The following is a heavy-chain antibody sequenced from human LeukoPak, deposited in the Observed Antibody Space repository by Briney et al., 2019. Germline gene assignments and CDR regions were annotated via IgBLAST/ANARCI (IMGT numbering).Heavy chain of an antibody. J-gene: IGHJ5*01. CDR3: ARDRLQLQT. D-gene: IGHD1-1*01. CDR1: GGSISNLY. V-gene: IGHV4-59*11. Sequence: PSETLSLTCTVSGGSISNLYWKWIRQPPGKGLEWIGYIYSTGTTNYNRSLRSRVTISVNTSKNQFSLKLSSVTADDAAVYYCARDRLQLQTSGHGTLVSVSS. CDR2: IYSTGTT.